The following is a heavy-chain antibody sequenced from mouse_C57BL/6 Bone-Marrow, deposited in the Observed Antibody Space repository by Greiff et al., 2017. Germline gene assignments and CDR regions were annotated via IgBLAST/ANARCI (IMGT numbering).Heavy chain of an antibody. CDR3: ARGAYSNYVAWFAY. D-gene: IGHD2-5*01. J-gene: IGHJ3*01. CDR2: IRYDGSH. V-gene: IGHV3-6*01. CDR1: GYSITSGYY. Sequence: EVKLVESGPGLVKPSQSLSLPCSVTGYSITSGYYWNWIRQFPGNKLELMGYIRYDGSHNYNPSLNNKISITRDTSTNPFFLQLNSVTTEDTATYYCARGAYSNYVAWFAYWGQGTLVTVSA.